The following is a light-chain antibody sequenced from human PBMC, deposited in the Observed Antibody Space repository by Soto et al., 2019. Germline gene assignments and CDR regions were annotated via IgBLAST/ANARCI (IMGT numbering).Light chain of an antibody. CDR1: QSVRSN. Sequence: EIVMTQSPATLSVSPGDRATLTCRASQSVRSNLAWYQQKPGQAPRLLIYGASTRATGIPARFSGSGSGTEFTLTISSLQSEAFAVYYCQQYNNWPPWTFGQGTMVEVK. V-gene: IGKV3-15*01. CDR3: QQYNNWPPWT. CDR2: GAS. J-gene: IGKJ1*01.